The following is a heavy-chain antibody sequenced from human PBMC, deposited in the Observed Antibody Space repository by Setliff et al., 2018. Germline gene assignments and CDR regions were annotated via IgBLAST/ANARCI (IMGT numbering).Heavy chain of an antibody. CDR2: IKQDGSEK. CDR1: GFTFSTYW. V-gene: IGHV3-7*01. J-gene: IGHJ4*02. Sequence: PGGSLRLSCAASGFTFSTYWMSWVRQAPGKGLEWVANIKQDGSEKYYVDSVKGRFSISRDNAKNSLYLQMHSVRAEDTAVYYCARPTVVVTAIGYWGQGTLVTVSS. D-gene: IGHD2-21*02. CDR3: ARPTVVVTAIGY.